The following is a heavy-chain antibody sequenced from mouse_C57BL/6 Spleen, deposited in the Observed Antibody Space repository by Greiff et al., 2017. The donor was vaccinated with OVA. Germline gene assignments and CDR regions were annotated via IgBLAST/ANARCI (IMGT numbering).Heavy chain of an antibody. J-gene: IGHJ4*01. CDR3: ARGGAGSRVYYYAMDY. CDR2: INPSNGGT. D-gene: IGHD1-1*01. Sequence: QVQLQQPGTELVKPGASVKLSCKASGYTFTSYWMHWVKQRPGQGLEWIGNINPSNGGTNYNEKFKSKATLTVDKSSSTAYMQLSSLTSEDSAVYYCARGGAGSRVYYYAMDYWGQGTSVTVSS. CDR1: GYTFTSYW. V-gene: IGHV1-53*01.